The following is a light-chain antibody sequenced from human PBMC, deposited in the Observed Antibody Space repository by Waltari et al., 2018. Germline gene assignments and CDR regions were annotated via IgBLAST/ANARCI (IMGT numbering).Light chain of an antibody. CDR2: DDR. CDR1: NIGSKS. CDR3: QVWDSSSDHWV. Sequence: SYVLTQPPSVSVAPGQTASITCGGNNIGSKSVHWYQQKPGQAPVLAVYDDRGRPSGGPGRYSGTKSGNTATLSISGVEAGDEADYFCQVWDSSSDHWVFGGGTKLTAL. V-gene: IGLV3-21*02. J-gene: IGLJ3*02.